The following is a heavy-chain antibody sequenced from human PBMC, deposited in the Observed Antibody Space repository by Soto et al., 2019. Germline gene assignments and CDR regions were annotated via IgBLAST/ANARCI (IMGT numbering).Heavy chain of an antibody. J-gene: IGHJ4*02. CDR1: GGSISSGDYY. CDR2: IYYSGNT. CDR3: ARGGGDYEGYYFDC. V-gene: IGHV4-30-4*01. D-gene: IGHD4-17*01. Sequence: SETLSLTCTVSGGSISSGDYYWSWIRQPPGKGLEWIGYIYYSGNTYYNPSLKSRVTISVDTSKNQFSLKLSSVTAADSAVYFCARGGGDYEGYYFDCWGQGTLVTVSS.